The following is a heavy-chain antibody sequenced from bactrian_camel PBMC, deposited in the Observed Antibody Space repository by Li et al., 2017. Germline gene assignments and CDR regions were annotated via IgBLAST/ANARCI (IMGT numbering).Heavy chain of an antibody. V-gene: IGHV3S1*01. Sequence: HVQLVESGGGSVEIGGSLRLSCASSGYSYRSNCLAWFRQRPEKAREGVEILWTGDGATFYSHSVKGRFTISRDNAKNSLYLALNTLKPEDTAMYYCAASEYRTSWYCLTSETLTYEGRGTQVTVS. CDR1: GYSYRSNC. J-gene: IGHJ4*01. CDR2: LWTGDGAT. D-gene: IGHD6*01.